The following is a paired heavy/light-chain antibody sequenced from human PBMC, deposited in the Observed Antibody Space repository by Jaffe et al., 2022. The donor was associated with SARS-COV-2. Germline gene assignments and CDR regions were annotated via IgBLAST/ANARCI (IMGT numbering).Heavy chain of an antibody. V-gene: IGHV3-49*03. CDR1: GFTFGEYG. CDR3: TRDIVSDSSWIDYYYYMDV. D-gene: IGHD6-13*01. J-gene: IGHJ6*03. Sequence: EVHLVESGGGLVQPGRSLRLSCTGSGFTFGEYGMSWFRQAPGKGLEWVGFIRSKTYGETTNHAASVKGRFTISRDDSKSIAYLQMNSLKTEDTAVYYCTRDIVSDSSWIDYYYYMDVWGKGTTVTVFS. CDR2: IRSKTYGETT.
Light chain of an antibody. CDR3: QQSYNTSPIT. CDR1: QSISTF. V-gene: IGKV1-39*01. Sequence: DIQMTQSPSSLSASVGDRLTITCRASQSISTFLNWYQKKPGKAPSLLIYEASSLQSGVPSRFGGSGSGTDFTLTISSLQPEDFATYYCQQSYNTSPITFGGGTKVEFK. CDR2: EAS. J-gene: IGKJ4*01.